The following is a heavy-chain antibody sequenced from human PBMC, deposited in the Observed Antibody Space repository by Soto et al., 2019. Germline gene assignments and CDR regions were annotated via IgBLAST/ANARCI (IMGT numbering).Heavy chain of an antibody. J-gene: IGHJ4*02. CDR3: ATDVDTAMATDY. Sequence: GPPVKVSCKASGGTFSSYAISWVRQAPGQGLEWMGGIIPIFGTANYAQKFQGRVTITADESTSTAYMELSSLRSEDTAVYYCATDVDTAMATDYCGPGTLVTVSS. CDR2: IIPIFGTA. CDR1: GGTFSSYA. V-gene: IGHV1-69*13. D-gene: IGHD5-18*01.